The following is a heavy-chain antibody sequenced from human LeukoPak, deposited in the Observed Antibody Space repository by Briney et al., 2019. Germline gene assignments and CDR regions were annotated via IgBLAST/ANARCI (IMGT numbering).Heavy chain of an antibody. CDR2: IIPIFGTA. D-gene: IGHD3-22*01. Sequence: SVKVSCKASGYTFTSYGISWVRQAPGQGLEWMGGIIPIFGTANYAQKFQGRVTITADESTSTAYMELSSLRSEDTAVYYCARDSYYYDSSGYQKGDAFDIWGQGTMVTVSS. CDR1: GYTFTSYG. J-gene: IGHJ3*02. V-gene: IGHV1-69*13. CDR3: ARDSYYYDSSGYQKGDAFDI.